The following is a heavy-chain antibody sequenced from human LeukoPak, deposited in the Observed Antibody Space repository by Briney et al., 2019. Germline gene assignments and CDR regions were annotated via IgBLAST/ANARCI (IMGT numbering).Heavy chain of an antibody. J-gene: IGHJ4*02. V-gene: IGHV4-59*08. Sequence: SETLSLTCTVSGGSLSDYFWTWVRQPPGKGLEWIGYIYYSGSTNYNPSLKSRVTISVDTSKNQFSLKLSSVTAADTAVYYCASLSGSYSSPFDYWGQETLVTVSS. CDR3: ASLSGSYSSPFDY. CDR2: IYYSGST. D-gene: IGHD1-26*01. CDR1: GGSLSDYF.